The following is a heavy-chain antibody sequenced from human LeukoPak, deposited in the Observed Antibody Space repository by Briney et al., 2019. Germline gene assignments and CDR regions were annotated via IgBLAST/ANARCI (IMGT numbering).Heavy chain of an antibody. Sequence: HPGGSLRLSCATSGFTVSSNYMSWVRQAPGKGLEWVSVIYSGGSTYYADSVKGRFTISRDNSKNTLYLQMNSLRAEDTAVYYCAREEQGIADYWGQGTLVTVSS. CDR1: GFTVSSNY. CDR2: IYSGGST. D-gene: IGHD6-13*01. J-gene: IGHJ4*02. CDR3: AREEQGIADY. V-gene: IGHV3-66*01.